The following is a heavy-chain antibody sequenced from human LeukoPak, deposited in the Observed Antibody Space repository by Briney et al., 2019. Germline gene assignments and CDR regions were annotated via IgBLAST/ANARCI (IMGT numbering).Heavy chain of an antibody. V-gene: IGHV1-69*13. D-gene: IGHD2-2*01. CDR3: ARGTVVPAAGPGRYDHYVMDV. CDR2: IIPIFGTA. Sequence: SVKISCKASGGTFRSYVISWVRQAPGQGLEWMGGIIPIFGTANYAQKFQGRVTITADESTSTAYMELSSLRSEDTAVYYCARGTVVPAAGPGRYDHYVMDVWGQGTTVTVSS. CDR1: GGTFRSYV. J-gene: IGHJ6*02.